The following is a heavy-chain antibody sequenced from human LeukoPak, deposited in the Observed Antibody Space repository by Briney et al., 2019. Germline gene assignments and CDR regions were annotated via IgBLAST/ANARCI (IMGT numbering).Heavy chain of an antibody. CDR3: AKDQIRYQSSHWYFDL. V-gene: IGHV3-23*01. CDR2: ISGSGGST. D-gene: IGHD2-2*01. Sequence: GGSLRLSCAASGFTFNSYAMSWVRQAPGKGLEWVSGISGSGGSTYYADSVKGRFTISRDNSKNTLYLQMNSLRAEDTAVYYCAKDQIRYQSSHWYFDLWGRGTLVTVSS. J-gene: IGHJ2*01. CDR1: GFTFNSYA.